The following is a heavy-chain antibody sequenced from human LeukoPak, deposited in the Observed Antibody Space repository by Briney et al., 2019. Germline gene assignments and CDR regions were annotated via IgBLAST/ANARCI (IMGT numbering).Heavy chain of an antibody. Sequence: PSETLSLTCAVYGGSFSGYYWRWIRQPPGKGLEWIGEINHSGSTNYNPSLKSRVTISVDTSKNQFSLKLSSVTAADTAVYYGARGRLTTVTDYYYYYYYMDVWGKGTTVTVSS. CDR2: INHSGST. D-gene: IGHD4-17*01. CDR3: ARGRLTTVTDYYYYYYYMDV. V-gene: IGHV4-34*01. CDR1: GGSFSGYY. J-gene: IGHJ6*03.